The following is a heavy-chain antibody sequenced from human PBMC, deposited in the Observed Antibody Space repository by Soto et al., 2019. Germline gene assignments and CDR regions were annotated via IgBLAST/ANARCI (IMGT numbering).Heavy chain of an antibody. V-gene: IGHV3-23*01. CDR2: ISGSGGST. Sequence: AGSLRLSCAASGFTFSSYAMSWVRQAPGKGLEWVSAISGSGGSTYYADSVKGRFTISRDNSKNTLYLQMNSLRAEDTAVYYCAKDNFEYCSSTSCYFYWGQGTLVTVSS. CDR1: GFTFSSYA. J-gene: IGHJ4*02. CDR3: AKDNFEYCSSTSCYFY. D-gene: IGHD2-2*01.